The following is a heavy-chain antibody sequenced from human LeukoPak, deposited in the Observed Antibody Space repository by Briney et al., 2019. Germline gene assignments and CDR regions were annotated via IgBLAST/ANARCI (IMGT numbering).Heavy chain of an antibody. Sequence: GGSLRLSSAASGFTFSSYAMSWVRQAPGKGLEWVSAISGSGGSTYYADSVKGRFTISRDNSKNTLYLQMNSLRAEDTAVYYCAKPKDSSGYVEYFQHWGQGTLVTVSS. D-gene: IGHD3-22*01. J-gene: IGHJ1*01. V-gene: IGHV3-23*01. CDR2: ISGSGGST. CDR3: AKPKDSSGYVEYFQH. CDR1: GFTFSSYA.